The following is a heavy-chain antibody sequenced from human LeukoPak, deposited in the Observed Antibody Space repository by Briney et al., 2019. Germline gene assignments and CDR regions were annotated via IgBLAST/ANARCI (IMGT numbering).Heavy chain of an antibody. J-gene: IGHJ4*02. CDR3: AKDWDPGYYDSSGSYPDY. Sequence: GRSLRLSCAASGFTFISFGMHWVRQAPGKGLEWVALISYDGSNKYYADSVKGRFTISRDNSKNTLYLQMNSLRAEDAAVYYCAKDWDPGYYDSSGSYPDYWGQGTLVTVSS. V-gene: IGHV3-30*18. D-gene: IGHD3-22*01. CDR2: ISYDGSNK. CDR1: GFTFISFG.